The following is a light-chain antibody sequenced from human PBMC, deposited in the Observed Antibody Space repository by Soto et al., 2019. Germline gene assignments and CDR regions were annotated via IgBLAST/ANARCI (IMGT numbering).Light chain of an antibody. Sequence: QSVLTQPPSVSAAPGQKVTISCSGSSSNIGNNYVSWYQHLPGTAPKLLIYDNNERPSGIPDRLFGSKSGTSATLGITGLQTGDEADYYCATWDSSLSAAVLGPGTKVTVL. CDR1: SSNIGNNY. V-gene: IGLV1-51*01. CDR2: DNN. CDR3: ATWDSSLSAAV. J-gene: IGLJ1*01.